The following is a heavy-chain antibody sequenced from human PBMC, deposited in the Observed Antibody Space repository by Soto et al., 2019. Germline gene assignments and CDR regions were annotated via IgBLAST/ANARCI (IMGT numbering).Heavy chain of an antibody. D-gene: IGHD3-22*01. CDR2: IKSKTDGGTT. CDR3: TTSPGYYHSSPYDY. Sequence: GGSLRLSCAASGFTFSNAWMNWVRQAPGKGLEWVGLIKSKTDGGTTDFAAPVKGRFTISRDDSKNTMFLQMDSLKTEDTAVYFCTTSPGYYHSSPYDYWGQGTLVTVSS. J-gene: IGHJ4*02. V-gene: IGHV3-15*07. CDR1: GFTFSNAW.